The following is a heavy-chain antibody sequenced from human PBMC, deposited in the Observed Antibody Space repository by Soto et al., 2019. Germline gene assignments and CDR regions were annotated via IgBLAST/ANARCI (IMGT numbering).Heavy chain of an antibody. V-gene: IGHV1-8*01. CDR2: MNPNSGNT. Sequence: ASVKVSCKASGYTFTSYDINWVRQATGQGLEWMGWMNPNSGNTGYAQKFQGRVTMTRNTSISTAYMELSSLRSEDTAVYYCSRGSGDYRFYYYYYTDVWGKGTTVTVSS. CDR1: GYTFTSYD. J-gene: IGHJ6*03. CDR3: SRGSGDYRFYYYYYTDV. D-gene: IGHD4-17*01.